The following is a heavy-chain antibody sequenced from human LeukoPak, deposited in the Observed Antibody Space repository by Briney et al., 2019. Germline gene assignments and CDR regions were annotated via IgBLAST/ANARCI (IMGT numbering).Heavy chain of an antibody. V-gene: IGHV1-2*02. CDR1: GYTFTGYY. Sequence: SVKVSCKASGYTFTGYYMHWVRQAPGQGLEWMGWINPNSGGTNYAQKFQGRVTMTRDTSISTAYMELSRLRSDDTAVYYCAREGSGHDLRGDYWGQGTLVTVSS. J-gene: IGHJ4*02. CDR3: AREGSGHDLRGDY. CDR2: INPNSGGT. D-gene: IGHD5-12*01.